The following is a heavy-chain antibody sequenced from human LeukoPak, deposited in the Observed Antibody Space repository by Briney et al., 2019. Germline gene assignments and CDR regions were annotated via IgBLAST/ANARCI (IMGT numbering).Heavy chain of an antibody. V-gene: IGHV3-30*02. CDR2: IRYDGSNK. D-gene: IGHD6-13*01. CDR3: AKGVGRSSSWYRGARGDYFDY. J-gene: IGHJ4*02. CDR1: GFTFSSCG. Sequence: GGSLRLSCAASGFTFSSCGMHWVRQAPGTGLQWVTLIRYDGSNKYYADSVKGRFTISRDNSKNTLYLQMNSLRAEDTAIYYGAKGVGRSSSWYRGARGDYFDYWGQGTLVTVSS.